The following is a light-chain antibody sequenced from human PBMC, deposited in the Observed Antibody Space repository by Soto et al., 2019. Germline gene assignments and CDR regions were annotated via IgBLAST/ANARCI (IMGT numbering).Light chain of an antibody. CDR3: HQYGSSPTWT. CDR2: GAS. CDR1: QSVSSNH. J-gene: IGKJ1*01. V-gene: IGKV3-20*01. Sequence: ERMLTQSPGTLSLSPGERATLSCRASQSVSSNHLAWYQQKPGQAPRLLIYGASTRATGIPDRFSGSGSGTDFTLTISSLVPADSAVYYCHQYGSSPTWTFGQGTKVDIK.